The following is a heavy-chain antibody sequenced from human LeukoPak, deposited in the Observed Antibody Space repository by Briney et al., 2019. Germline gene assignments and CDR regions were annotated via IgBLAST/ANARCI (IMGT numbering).Heavy chain of an antibody. CDR2: IYSSGGT. CDR3: ARDIIVPGPGYYYYYMDV. J-gene: IGHJ6*03. D-gene: IGHD2/OR15-2a*01. Sequence: SETLSLTCAVYGGSFSSYYWSWTRQPAGKGLEWIGRIYSSGGTNYNPSLKSRVTMSVDTSKNQFSLKLNSVTAADTAVYYCARDIIVPGPGYYYYYMDVWGKGTTVTISS. CDR1: GGSFSSYY. V-gene: IGHV4-4*07.